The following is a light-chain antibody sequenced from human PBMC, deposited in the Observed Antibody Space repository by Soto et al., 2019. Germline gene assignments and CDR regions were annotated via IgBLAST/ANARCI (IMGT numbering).Light chain of an antibody. J-gene: IGLJ3*02. Sequence: QSVLTQPPSASGTPGQTVTISRSGSSSNIGSHSVNWYQHLPGTAPKLIIYKNNQRPSGVPDRFSDSKSGTSASLAISGLQSDDEADYYCAAWDDSLNGPVFGGGTKLTVL. V-gene: IGLV1-44*01. CDR3: AAWDDSLNGPV. CDR1: SSNIGSHS. CDR2: KNN.